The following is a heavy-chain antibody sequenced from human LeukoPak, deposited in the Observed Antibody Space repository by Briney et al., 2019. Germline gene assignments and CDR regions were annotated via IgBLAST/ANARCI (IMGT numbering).Heavy chain of an antibody. CDR1: GFTFSSYD. Sequence: GGSLRLSRAASGFTFSSYDMNWVRQAPGKGLEWVSYISSSGSTIYYADSVKGRFTISRDNAENSLYLQMNSLRAEDTAVYYCARKLVSGWYYFDYWGQGTLVTVSS. J-gene: IGHJ4*02. CDR3: ARKLVSGWYYFDY. CDR2: ISSSGSTI. V-gene: IGHV3-48*03. D-gene: IGHD6-19*01.